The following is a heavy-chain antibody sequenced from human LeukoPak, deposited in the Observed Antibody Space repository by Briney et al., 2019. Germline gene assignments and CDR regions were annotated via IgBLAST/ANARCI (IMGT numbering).Heavy chain of an antibody. CDR3: ARDVLPGSSWYYFDY. V-gene: IGHV3-66*01. J-gene: IGHJ4*02. CDR1: GFTVSSNY. D-gene: IGHD6-13*01. CDR2: IYSGGST. Sequence: GGSLRLSCAASGFTVSSNYMSWVRQAPGKGLEWVSVIYSGGSTYYADSVKGRFTISRDNSKNTLYLQMNSLRAEDTAVYYCARDVLPGSSWYYFDYWGQGTLVTVSS.